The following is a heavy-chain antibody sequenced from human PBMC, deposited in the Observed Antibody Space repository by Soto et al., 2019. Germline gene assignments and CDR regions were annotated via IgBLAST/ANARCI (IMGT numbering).Heavy chain of an antibody. D-gene: IGHD4-4*01. CDR3: ARRYDYSYGEYYYYYMDV. V-gene: IGHV5-51*01. CDR1: GYSFTSYW. J-gene: IGHJ6*03. CDR2: IYPGDSDT. Sequence: GESLKISCKGSGYSFTSYWIGWVRQMPGKGLEWMGIIYPGDSDTRYSPSFQGQVTISADKSISTAYLQWSSLKASDTAMYYCARRYDYSYGEYYYYYMDVWGKGTTVTVSS.